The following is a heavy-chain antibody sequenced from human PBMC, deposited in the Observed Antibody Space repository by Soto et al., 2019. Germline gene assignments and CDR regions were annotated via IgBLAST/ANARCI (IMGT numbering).Heavy chain of an antibody. D-gene: IGHD6-6*01. V-gene: IGHV3-23*01. J-gene: IGHJ6*02. CDR3: AKVRGSSSSPYYYYGMDV. CDR2: ISGSGGST. CDR1: GFTCSSYA. Sequence: WGSLRLCCAASGFTCSSYAMSWFRQAPGKGLEWVSAISGSGGSTYYADSVKGRFTISRDNSKSTLYLQMNSLRAEDTAVYYCAKVRGSSSSPYYYYGMDVWGQGTTVTVSS.